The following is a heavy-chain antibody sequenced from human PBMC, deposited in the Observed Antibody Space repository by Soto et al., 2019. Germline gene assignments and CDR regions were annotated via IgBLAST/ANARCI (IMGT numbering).Heavy chain of an antibody. Sequence: HPGGSLRLSCAASGFTFSRYSMNWVRQAPGKGLEWVSYISSTAGLIFYADSVKGRFTISRDKAKNSLFLQMDSLTDEDTAIYYCARGLNYDVLTGYRPNYFDSWGQGTLVTVSS. CDR3: ARGLNYDVLTGYRPNYFDS. D-gene: IGHD3-9*01. J-gene: IGHJ4*02. CDR1: GFTFSRYS. V-gene: IGHV3-48*02. CDR2: ISSTAGLI.